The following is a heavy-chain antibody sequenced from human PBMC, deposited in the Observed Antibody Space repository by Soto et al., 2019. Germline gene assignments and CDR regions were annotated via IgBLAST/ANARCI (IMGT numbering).Heavy chain of an antibody. V-gene: IGHV5-10-1*01. Sequence: GDSLKISCKGSGYSFTSYWISWVRQMPGKGLEWMGRIDPSASYTNYSPSFQGHVTISADKSISTAYLQWSSLKASDTAMYYCARRSGYCSGGSCKGGNWLDPWGQGPLVTVSS. CDR2: IDPSASYT. J-gene: IGHJ5*02. CDR3: ARRSGYCSGGSCKGGNWLDP. CDR1: GYSFTSYW. D-gene: IGHD2-15*01.